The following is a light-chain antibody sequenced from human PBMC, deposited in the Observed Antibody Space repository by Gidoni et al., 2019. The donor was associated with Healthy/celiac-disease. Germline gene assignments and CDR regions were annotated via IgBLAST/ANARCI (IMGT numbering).Light chain of an antibody. J-gene: IGKJ1*01. CDR1: QSSSSW. V-gene: IGKV1-5*01. CDR3: QQYNSYSWT. Sequence: DIQMTQSPSTLSASVGDRVTITCLASQSSSSWLAWYQQKPGKAPKLLIYDASSLESGVPSRFSGSGSGTEFTLTISSLQPDDFATYYCQQYNSYSWTFGQGTKVEIK. CDR2: DAS.